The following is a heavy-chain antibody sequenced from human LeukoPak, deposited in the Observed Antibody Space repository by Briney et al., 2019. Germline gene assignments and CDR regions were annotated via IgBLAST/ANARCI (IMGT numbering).Heavy chain of an antibody. CDR1: GFTFRTYA. J-gene: IGHJ4*02. Sequence: GGSLRLSCVAPGFTFRTYAMTWVRQPPGKGLEWVSAIAGSGARAYSADSVKGRFTISRDNSKNTLYLQMNSLRAEDTAVYYCARFRAGYSSSWYLNYFDYWGQGTLVTVSS. CDR2: IAGSGARA. V-gene: IGHV3-23*01. CDR3: ARFRAGYSSSWYLNYFDY. D-gene: IGHD6-13*01.